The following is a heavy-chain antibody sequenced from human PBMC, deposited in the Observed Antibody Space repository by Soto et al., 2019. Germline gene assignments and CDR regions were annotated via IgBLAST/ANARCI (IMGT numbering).Heavy chain of an antibody. CDR3: ARAVYSSSSRGYPDY. V-gene: IGHV3-30-3*01. CDR1: GFPFSSYA. J-gene: IGHJ4*02. CDR2: ISYDGSNK. Sequence: HPGGSLRLSCAASGFPFSSYAMHWVRQAPGKGLEWVAVISYDGSNKYYADSVKGRFTISRDNSKNTLYLQMNSLRAEDTAVYYCARAVYSSSSRGYPDYWGQGTLVTVSS. D-gene: IGHD6-6*01.